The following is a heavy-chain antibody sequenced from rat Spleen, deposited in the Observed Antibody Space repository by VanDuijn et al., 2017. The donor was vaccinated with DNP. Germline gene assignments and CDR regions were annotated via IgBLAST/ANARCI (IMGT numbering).Heavy chain of an antibody. V-gene: IGHV5-22*01. J-gene: IGHJ2*01. Sequence: EVQLVESGGGLVQPGRSLKLSCAASGFTFSDYYMAWVRQAPTRGLEWVAYIGFDGGGTYNGDFVRGRFTISRDNAKSTLYLQMNSLRSEDMATYYCARHVLPLRVWDYWGQGVMVTVSS. D-gene: IGHD1-4*01. CDR1: GFTFSDYY. CDR3: ARHVLPLRVWDY. CDR2: IGFDGGGT.